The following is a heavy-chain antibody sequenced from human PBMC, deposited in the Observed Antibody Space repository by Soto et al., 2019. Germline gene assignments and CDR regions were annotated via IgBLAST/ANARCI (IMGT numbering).Heavy chain of an antibody. V-gene: IGHV2-5*02. CDR2: IYWDDDK. CDR3: AYLPCSGGSCYWFSFSGMDV. CDR1: GFSLSTSGVG. D-gene: IGHD2-15*01. Sequence: QITLKESGPPLVKPTQTLTLTCTFSGFSLSTSGVGVAWIRQPPGKALEWLALIYWDDDKRYRPSLESRLTTTKDTPQNQVVLTMTNMASVDTATYYCAYLPCSGGSCYWFSFSGMDVWGQGTTVTVSS. J-gene: IGHJ6*02.